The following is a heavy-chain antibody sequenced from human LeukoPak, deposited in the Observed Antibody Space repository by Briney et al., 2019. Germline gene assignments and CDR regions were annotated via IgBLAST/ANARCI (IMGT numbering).Heavy chain of an antibody. J-gene: IGHJ4*02. CDR3: ARGRYYGFSGDS. V-gene: IGHV4-31*03. D-gene: IGHD3-10*01. CDR1: GGSIGNDGYY. Sequence: SETLSLTCTVSGGSIGNDGYYWNWLRQHPGRGLEWIAFIYSGAASYNPSLKSRVTISVDTSTNQFPLKLTSVTAADTAVYFCARGRYYGFSGDSWGQGTLVTVSS. CDR2: IYSGAA.